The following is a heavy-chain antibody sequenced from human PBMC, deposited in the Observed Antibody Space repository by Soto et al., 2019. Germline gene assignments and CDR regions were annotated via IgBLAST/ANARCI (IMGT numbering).Heavy chain of an antibody. CDR3: AREKDYSRYCSGGSCYYFDY. D-gene: IGHD2-15*01. J-gene: IGHJ4*02. Sequence: PGGSLRLSCAASGFTFSSYGMHWVRQAPGKGLEWVAVIWYDGSNKYYADSVKGRFTISRDNSKNTLYLQMNSLRAEDTAVYYCAREKDYSRYCSGGSCYYFDYWGQGTLVTVSS. CDR1: GFTFSSYG. V-gene: IGHV3-33*01. CDR2: IWYDGSNK.